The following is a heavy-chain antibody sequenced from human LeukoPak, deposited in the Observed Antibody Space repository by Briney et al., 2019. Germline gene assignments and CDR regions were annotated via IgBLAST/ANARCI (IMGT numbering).Heavy chain of an antibody. CDR1: GGSISSGGYY. CDR2: IYHSGST. J-gene: IGHJ4*02. Sequence: SETLSLTCTVSGGSISSGGYYWSWIRQPPGKGLEWIGYIYHSGSTYYNPSLKSRVTISVDTSKNQFSLKLSSVTAADTAVYYCARQGDGGRAFDYWGQGTLVTVSS. CDR3: ARQGDGGRAFDY. D-gene: IGHD4-23*01. V-gene: IGHV4-30-2*03.